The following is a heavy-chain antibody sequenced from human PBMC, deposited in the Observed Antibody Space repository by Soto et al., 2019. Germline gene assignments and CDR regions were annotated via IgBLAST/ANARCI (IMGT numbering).Heavy chain of an antibody. Sequence: EVQLLESGGGLVQPGGSLRLSCAASGFTFSSYAMSWVRQAPGKGLEWVSAISSSSSTRYYADSVKGRFTISRDNAKNSLYLQMNSLRDEDTAVYYCARAYYYDSSGFFDYWGQGTLVTVSS. CDR3: ARAYYYDSSGFFDY. V-gene: IGHV3-48*02. CDR2: ISSSSSTR. D-gene: IGHD3-22*01. J-gene: IGHJ4*02. CDR1: GFTFSSYA.